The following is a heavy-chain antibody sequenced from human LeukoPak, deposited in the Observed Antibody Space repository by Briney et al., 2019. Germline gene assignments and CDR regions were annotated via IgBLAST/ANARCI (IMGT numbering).Heavy chain of an antibody. CDR3: ARLPTGYPNWFDT. J-gene: IGHJ5*02. Sequence: SETLSLTCAVSGGSISSISSNNWAWIRQPPGKGLELIAAIHYSGSTYYNPSFMSRVTISVDTSKNQFSLKLRSLTATDTAVYYCARLPTGYPNWFDTWGQGILVTVSS. CDR2: IHYSGST. V-gene: IGHV4-39*01. D-gene: IGHD5-18*01. CDR1: GGSISSISSNN.